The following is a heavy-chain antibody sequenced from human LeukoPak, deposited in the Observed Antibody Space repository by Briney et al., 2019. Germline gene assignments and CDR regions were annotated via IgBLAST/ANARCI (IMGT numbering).Heavy chain of an antibody. J-gene: IGHJ3*02. Sequence: GGSPRLSCTVSGFTFGDYAMSWVRQAPGKGLEWVGFIRSKSYSGTTEYAASVGGRSTISRDDSKSVAYLQMNSLETEDTAVYYCTRPFYGDYPDAFDIWGQGTMVTVSS. V-gene: IGHV3-49*04. CDR2: IRSKSYSGTT. CDR1: GFTFGDYA. CDR3: TRPFYGDYPDAFDI. D-gene: IGHD4-17*01.